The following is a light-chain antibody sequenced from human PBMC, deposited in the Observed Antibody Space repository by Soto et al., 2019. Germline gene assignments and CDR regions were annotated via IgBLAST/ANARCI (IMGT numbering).Light chain of an antibody. V-gene: IGKV3-15*01. J-gene: IGKJ4*01. CDR1: QSVGNN. CDR2: ATS. CDR3: QQHDDWYLT. Sequence: EIVVTQSPATLSVSPGERATISCRASQSVGNNFAWYQQKPGQAPKLLIFATSTRAGGVPAWFSGSGSGTECILTISSLPSQDHLVYYYQQHDDWYLTFGGGAKVEIE.